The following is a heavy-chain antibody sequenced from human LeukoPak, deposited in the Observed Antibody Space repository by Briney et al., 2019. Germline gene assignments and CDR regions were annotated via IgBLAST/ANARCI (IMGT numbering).Heavy chain of an antibody. J-gene: IGHJ4*02. CDR1: GGSISSSSYY. CDR3: ARDGFYDSSGYYYNWVFDY. D-gene: IGHD3-22*01. CDR2: IYTTGST. Sequence: PSETLSLTCTVSGGSISSSSYYWGWIRQPAGKGLEWIGRIYTTGSTYYNHFLKSRVTMAVDTSKNQFSLRLSSVTAADTAVYYCARDGFYDSSGYYYNWVFDYWGQGTLVTVSS. V-gene: IGHV4-61*02.